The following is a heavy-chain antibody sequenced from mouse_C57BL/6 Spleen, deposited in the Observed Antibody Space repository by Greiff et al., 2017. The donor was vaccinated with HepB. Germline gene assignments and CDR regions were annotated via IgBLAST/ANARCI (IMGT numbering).Heavy chain of an antibody. V-gene: IGHV3-6*01. D-gene: IGHD2-2*01. CDR3: ARGGDDDGDDACYAIDY. CDR2: ISYDGSN. Sequence: EVQLVESGPGLVKPSQSLSLTCSVSGYSITSGYYWNWIRQFPGNKLEWMGYISYDGSNNYNPSIKNRISITRDTSKNQFFLKLNSVTTKYAATYYSARGGDDDGDDACYAIDYWGQGTSVTVSS. J-gene: IGHJ4*01. CDR1: GYSITSGYY.